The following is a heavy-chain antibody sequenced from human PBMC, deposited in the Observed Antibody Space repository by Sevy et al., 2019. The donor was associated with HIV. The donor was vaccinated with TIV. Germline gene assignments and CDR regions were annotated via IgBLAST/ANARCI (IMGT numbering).Heavy chain of an antibody. J-gene: IGHJ4*02. CDR1: AFPLRNYA. D-gene: IGHD6-19*01. CDR3: AKDGAVAPSDY. CDR2: ISGSGGST. Sequence: GGSLRLSCAASAFPLRNYAMSWVRQAPGKGLEWVSSISGSGGSTYYADSVKGRFTISRDNFQNTLDLEMNSLRAEDTAVYYCAKDGAVAPSDYWGQGTLVTVSS. V-gene: IGHV3-23*01.